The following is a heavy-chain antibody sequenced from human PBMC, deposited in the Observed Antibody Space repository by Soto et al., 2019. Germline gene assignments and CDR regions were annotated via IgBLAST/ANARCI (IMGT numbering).Heavy chain of an antibody. J-gene: IGHJ4*02. D-gene: IGHD3-3*01. CDR2: INHSGST. CDR1: GGSFSGYY. V-gene: IGHV4-34*01. Sequence: SETLSLTCAVYGGSFSGYYWSWIRQPPGKGLEWIGEINHSGSTNYKPSLKSRVTISVDTSKNQFSLKLSSVAAADTAVYYCVRGPQLSVTPKIFGVTALHYFDYVCQGTLVTV. CDR3: VRGPQLSVTPKIFGVTALHYFDY.